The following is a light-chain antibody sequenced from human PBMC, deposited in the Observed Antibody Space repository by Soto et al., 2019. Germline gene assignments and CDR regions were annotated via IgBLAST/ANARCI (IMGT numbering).Light chain of an antibody. J-gene: IGKJ5*01. V-gene: IGKV3-20*01. CDR3: QQYGSSPPIT. CDR1: QSVSSSN. Sequence: EIVLTQSPGTLSLSPGERATLSCRASQSVSSSNLAWYQQKPRQAPRLLIYGASSRATGIPDRFSGSGSGTDFTLTISRLEPEEFAVYYCQQYGSSPPITFGQGTRLEIK. CDR2: GAS.